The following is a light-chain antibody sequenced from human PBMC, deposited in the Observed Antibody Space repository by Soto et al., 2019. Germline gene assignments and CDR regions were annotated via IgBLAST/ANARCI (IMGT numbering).Light chain of an antibody. CDR2: GAS. V-gene: IGKV3-20*01. Sequence: EIVLTQSPGTLSSSPGERATLSCRASQSVSSSYLAWYQQKPGQAPRLLIYGASSRATSIPDRFSGSGSGTDFTLTISRLEPEDFAVYYCQQYGSSPLTFGGGTKVEIK. CDR1: QSVSSSY. J-gene: IGKJ4*01. CDR3: QQYGSSPLT.